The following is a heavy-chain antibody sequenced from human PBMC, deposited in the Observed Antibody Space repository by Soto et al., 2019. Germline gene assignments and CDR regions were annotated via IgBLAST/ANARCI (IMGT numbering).Heavy chain of an antibody. D-gene: IGHD3-22*01. V-gene: IGHV3-23*01. J-gene: IGHJ4*02. CDR2: MTGSGGVT. CDR3: AKRGGTSGYYPWDY. Sequence: EVQLLESGGDLVQPGGSLRLSCAASGFIFSSYGMSWVRQAPGKGLEWVSAMTGSGGVTYYADTVKGRFTISRDNSKNPLYLQMNSLRADDTAVYYCAKRGGTSGYYPWDYWGQGILVTVSS. CDR1: GFIFSSYG.